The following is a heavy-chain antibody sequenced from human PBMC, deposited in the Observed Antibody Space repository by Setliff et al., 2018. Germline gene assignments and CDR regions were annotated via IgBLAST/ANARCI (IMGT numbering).Heavy chain of an antibody. Sequence: GGSLRLSCAASGFTFSSYRMHWVRQAPGKGLEWVAVIWDDGGNKYHADSVKGRFTISRDNAKSSLYLQMNSLRAEDTAVYYCARDQGSYGYRAFDSWGQGALVTAPQ. J-gene: IGHJ4*02. CDR3: ARDQGSYGYRAFDS. CDR1: GFTFSSYR. CDR2: IWDDGGNK. D-gene: IGHD3-16*01. V-gene: IGHV3-33*08.